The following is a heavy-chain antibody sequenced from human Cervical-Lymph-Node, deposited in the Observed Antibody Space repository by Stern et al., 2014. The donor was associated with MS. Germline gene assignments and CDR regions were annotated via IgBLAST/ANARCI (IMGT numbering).Heavy chain of an antibody. CDR2: IDDSGSN. CDR3: ARAVTKSGSYYRLYYFDY. CDR1: GGSVSSGSFY. D-gene: IGHD1-26*01. J-gene: IGHJ4*02. Sequence: QVQLQESGPGLVKPSGTLSLTCTVSGGSVSSGSFYWSWIRPPPGKGLVWIGYIDDSGSNNANPPLKRLATISVDTSKNQFSLKLSSVTAADTAVYYCARAVTKSGSYYRLYYFDYWGQGTLVTVSS. V-gene: IGHV4-61*01.